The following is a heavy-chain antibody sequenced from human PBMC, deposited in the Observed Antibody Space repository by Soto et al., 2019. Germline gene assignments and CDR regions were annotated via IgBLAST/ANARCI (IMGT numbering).Heavy chain of an antibody. Sequence: GGSLRLSCAASGCTFSSYGMHWVRQAPGKGLEWVAVIWYDGSNKYYADSVKGRFTISRDNSKNTLYLQMNSLRAEDTAVYYCAKVTLYGSGSYSYWGQGTLVTVSS. CDR3: AKVTLYGSGSYSY. J-gene: IGHJ4*02. V-gene: IGHV3-33*06. CDR2: IWYDGSNK. D-gene: IGHD3-10*01. CDR1: GCTFSSYG.